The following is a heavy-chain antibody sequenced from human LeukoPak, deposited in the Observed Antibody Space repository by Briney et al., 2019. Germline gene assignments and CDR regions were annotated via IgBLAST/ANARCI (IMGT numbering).Heavy chain of an antibody. CDR2: INSDGSST. CDR1: GFTFSSYW. Sequence: PGGSLRLSCAASGFTFSSYWMHWVRQAPGKGLVWVSRINSDGSSTSYADSVKGRFTISRDNAKNTLYLQMNSLRAEETAVYYCARGDYDYVWGSYRNDAFDIWGQGTMVTVSS. J-gene: IGHJ3*02. V-gene: IGHV3-74*01. D-gene: IGHD3-16*02. CDR3: ARGDYDYVWGSYRNDAFDI.